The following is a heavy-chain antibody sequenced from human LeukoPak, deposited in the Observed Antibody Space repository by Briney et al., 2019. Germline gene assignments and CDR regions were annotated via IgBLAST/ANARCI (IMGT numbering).Heavy chain of an antibody. J-gene: IGHJ5*02. Sequence: GASVKVSCKASGYTFTDYYMHWVRRAPGQGLEWMGWIHPNSGDTKSAQRFQGRVTMTRDTSISTAYMELTRPTSDDTAVYYCASYYGHYTRNWMDTWGQGTLVTVSS. V-gene: IGHV1-2*02. CDR1: GYTFTDYY. D-gene: IGHD4-17*01. CDR3: ASYYGHYTRNWMDT. CDR2: IHPNSGDT.